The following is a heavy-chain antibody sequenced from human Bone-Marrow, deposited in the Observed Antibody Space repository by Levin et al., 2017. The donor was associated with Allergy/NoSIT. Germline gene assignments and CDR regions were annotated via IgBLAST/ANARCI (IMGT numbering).Heavy chain of an antibody. D-gene: IGHD6-19*01. Sequence: GESLKISCAASGFTFSSYAMHWVRQAPGKGLEWVAVISYDGSNKYYADSVKGRFTISRDNSKNTLYLQMNSLRAEDTAVYYCARGRYSSGWYFDYWGQGTLVTVSS. CDR1: GFTFSSYA. CDR2: ISYDGSNK. CDR3: ARGRYSSGWYFDY. J-gene: IGHJ4*02. V-gene: IGHV3-30-3*01.